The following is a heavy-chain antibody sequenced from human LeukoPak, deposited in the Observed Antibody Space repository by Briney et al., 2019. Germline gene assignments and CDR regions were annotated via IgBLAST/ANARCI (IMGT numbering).Heavy chain of an antibody. Sequence: GGSLRLSCAASGFTFSSYSMNWVRQAPGEGLQWVSSISSSGFTYYADSMKGRFTISRDDAKNSLYLQMNSLRVEDTAVYHCARTGGYGTSNNWFDPWGQGTLVTVSS. J-gene: IGHJ5*02. V-gene: IGHV3-21*01. CDR2: ISSSGFT. CDR1: GFTFSSYS. D-gene: IGHD5-12*01. CDR3: ARTGGYGTSNNWFDP.